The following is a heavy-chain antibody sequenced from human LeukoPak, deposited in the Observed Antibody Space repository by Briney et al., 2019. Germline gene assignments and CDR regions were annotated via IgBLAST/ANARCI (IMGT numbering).Heavy chain of an antibody. CDR1: GGSISSSSYY. V-gene: IGHV4-39*01. D-gene: IGHD3-3*01. CDR2: IYYSGST. CDR3: ARAGVRRFLSPGY. Sequence: VKPSETLSLTCTVSGGSISSSSYYWGWIRQPPGKGLEWIGSIYYSGSTYYNPSLKSRVTISVDTSKNQFSLKLSSVTAADTAVYYCARAGVRRFLSPGYWGQGTLVTVSS. J-gene: IGHJ4*02.